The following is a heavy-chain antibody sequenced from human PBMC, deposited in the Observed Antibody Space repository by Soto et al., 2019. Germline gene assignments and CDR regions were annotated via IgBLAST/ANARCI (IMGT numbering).Heavy chain of an antibody. Sequence: GGSLRLSCAASGFTFSSYSMNWVRQAPGKGLEWVSSISSSSSYIYYADSVKGRFTISRDNAKNSLYLQMNSLRAEDTAVYYCARDQAGVTSSGQYYYYGMDVWGQGTTVTVS. J-gene: IGHJ6*02. CDR1: GFTFSSYS. D-gene: IGHD3-22*01. CDR3: ARDQAGVTSSGQYYYYGMDV. V-gene: IGHV3-21*01. CDR2: ISSSSSYI.